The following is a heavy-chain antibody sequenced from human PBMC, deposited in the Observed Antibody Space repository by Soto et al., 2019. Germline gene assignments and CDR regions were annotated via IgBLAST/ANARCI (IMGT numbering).Heavy chain of an antibody. Sequence: QVQLQESGPGLVKPSQTLSLTCTVSGGSISSGAYYWSWVRQPPGKGLEWIGYIHHNGNSYNNPSLTRRISISLDTSKNQFSLNLTSLTAADTAVYYCARVSATGTRWFDPWGQGTLVTVSS. CDR3: ARVSATGTRWFDP. V-gene: IGHV4-31*03. D-gene: IGHD1-26*01. CDR1: GGSISSGAYY. J-gene: IGHJ5*02. CDR2: IHHNGNS.